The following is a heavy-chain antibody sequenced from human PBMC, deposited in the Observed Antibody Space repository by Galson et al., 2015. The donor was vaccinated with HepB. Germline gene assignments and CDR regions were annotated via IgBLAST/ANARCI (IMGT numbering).Heavy chain of an antibody. V-gene: IGHV3-7*03. D-gene: IGHD2-15*01. CDR2: IKQDGSEK. J-gene: IGHJ4*02. CDR1: GFTFSSYR. Sequence: SLRLSCAASGFTFSSYRKSWVRQAPGKGLEWVANIKQDGSEKYYVDSVKGRFTISRDSSKNTLFLQMNSLRAEDTAIYYCAKAGCSGGTCYRPPDYWGQGTLVTVSS. CDR3: AKAGCSGGTCYRPPDY.